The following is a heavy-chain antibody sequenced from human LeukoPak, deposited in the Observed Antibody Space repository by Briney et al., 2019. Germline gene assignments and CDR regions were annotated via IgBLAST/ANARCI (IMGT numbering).Heavy chain of an antibody. J-gene: IGHJ4*02. D-gene: IGHD6-13*01. V-gene: IGHV3-30*18. CDR2: ISYDGSSK. CDR3: AKDSSSWYSGDYFDY. CDR1: GFTFNSYG. Sequence: GGSLRLSCAASGFTFNSYGMHWVRQAPGKGLEWVAIISYDGSSKYYADSVQGRFTISRDNSCNTLYLQMNSLKTEDTAVYYCAKDSSSWYSGDYFDYWGQGTLVTVSS.